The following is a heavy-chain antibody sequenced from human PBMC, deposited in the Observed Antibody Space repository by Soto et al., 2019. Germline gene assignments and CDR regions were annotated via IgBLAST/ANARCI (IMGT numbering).Heavy chain of an antibody. V-gene: IGHV1-8*01. CDR3: AREHSSSWRFDY. CDR2: MNPNSGNT. D-gene: IGHD6-13*01. J-gene: IGHJ4*02. Sequence: QVQLVQSGAEVKNPGASVKVSCKASGYTFTSYDINCVRQATGQGLEWMGWMNPNSGNTGYAQKFQGRITMTRNTSISTAYMELSSLRSEDTAVYYCAREHSSSWRFDYWGQGTLVTVSS. CDR1: GYTFTSYD.